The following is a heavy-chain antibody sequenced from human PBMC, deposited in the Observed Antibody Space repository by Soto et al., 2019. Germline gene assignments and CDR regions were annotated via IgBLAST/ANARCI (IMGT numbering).Heavy chain of an antibody. CDR3: ARDSSGLEDPPNKNNWLDP. CDR2: IYTSGST. V-gene: IGHV4-4*07. J-gene: IGHJ5*02. D-gene: IGHD6-19*01. Sequence: PSETLSLTCTVSNGSISSYYWSWIRQPAGKGLEWIGRIYTSGSTNYNPSLKSRVTMSVDTSKNQFSLKLSSVTAADTAVYYCARDSSGLEDPPNKNNWLDPWGQGTMVTVSS. CDR1: NGSISSYY.